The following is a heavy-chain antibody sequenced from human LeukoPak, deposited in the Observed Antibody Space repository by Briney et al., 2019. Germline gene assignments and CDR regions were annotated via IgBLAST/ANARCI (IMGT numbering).Heavy chain of an antibody. V-gene: IGHV3-53*01. J-gene: IGHJ4*02. CDR3: ARGLGYCTSTTCLLPFDY. CDR1: GLTVSTYY. D-gene: IGHD2-2*01. CDR2: IYSGGST. Sequence: PGGSLRLSCAASGLTVSTYYMTWVRQAPGKGLECVSVIYSGGSTHYADSVKGRFTVSRDNSKNTLYLQMNSLRAEDTAMYYCARGLGYCTSTTCLLPFDYWGQGTLVTVSS.